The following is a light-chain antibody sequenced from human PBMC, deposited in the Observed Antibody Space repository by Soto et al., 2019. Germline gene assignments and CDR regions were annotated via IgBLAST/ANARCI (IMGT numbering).Light chain of an antibody. J-gene: IGKJ1*01. CDR3: QQYASSPPT. CDR2: AAS. V-gene: IGKV1-39*01. CDR1: QSISSY. Sequence: DIHMTQSPSSLSASVVDRVTITFRASQSISSYLNWYQQKPGKAPKLLIYAASSLQSGVPSRFSGSGSGTDFTLTISRLDPEDFAVYYCQQYASSPPTFGQGTKVDIK.